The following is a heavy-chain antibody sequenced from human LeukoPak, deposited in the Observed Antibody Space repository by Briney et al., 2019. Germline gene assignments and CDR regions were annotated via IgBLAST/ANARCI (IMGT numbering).Heavy chain of an antibody. D-gene: IGHD3-3*01. CDR2: IYYSGST. CDR3: ARGPNYDFWSGYPYYFDY. V-gene: IGHV4-59*01. J-gene: IGHJ4*02. Sequence: SETLSLTCTVSGGSISSYYWSWIRQPPGKGLEWIGYIYYSGSTNYNPSLKSRVTISVDTSKNQFSLKLSSVTAADTAVYYCARGPNYDFWSGYPYYFDYWGQGTLVTVSS. CDR1: GGSISSYY.